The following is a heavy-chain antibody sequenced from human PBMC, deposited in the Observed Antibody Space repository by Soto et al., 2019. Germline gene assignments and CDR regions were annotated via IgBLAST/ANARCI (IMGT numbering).Heavy chain of an antibody. J-gene: IGHJ4*02. CDR1: GYSISRDYL. V-gene: IGHV4-38-2*01. CDR2: IYHSGST. CDR3: ARGGYSGYDRYYFDY. D-gene: IGHD5-12*01. Sequence: SLTCAVSGYSISRDYLWGWIRQPPGKGLEWIASIYHSGSTYFNPSVKSRVTMSVDTSKNQVSLKLNSVTAADTAVYYCARGGYSGYDRYYFDYWGQGTLVTVSS.